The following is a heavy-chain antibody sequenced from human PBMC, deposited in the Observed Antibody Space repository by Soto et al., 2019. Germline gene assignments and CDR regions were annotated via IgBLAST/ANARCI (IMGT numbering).Heavy chain of an antibody. J-gene: IGHJ5*02. CDR1: VGSFSCYY. CDR2: INHSGST. D-gene: IGHD4-4*01. V-gene: IGHV4-34*01. Sequence: SETLSLTFAVYVGSFSCYYWSWIRQPPGKWLEWIGEINHSGSTNXXPSLKSRVXLSVDTAKDHFXLKLSXVTSADTAVYYCARGASNYVNCFDPWCQGTLVTXSS. CDR3: ARGASNYVNCFDP.